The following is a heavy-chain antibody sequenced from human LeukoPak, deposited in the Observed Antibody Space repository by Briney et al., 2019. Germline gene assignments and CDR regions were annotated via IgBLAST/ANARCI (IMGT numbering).Heavy chain of an antibody. J-gene: IGHJ3*02. V-gene: IGHV4-34*01. CDR1: GFTFDDYG. Sequence: GSLRLSCAASGFTFDDYGMSWIRQPPGKGLEWIGEINHSGSTNYNPSLKSRVTISVDTSKNQFSLKLSSVTAADTAVYYCASGTTINYYDSSGYDPDDAFDIWGQGTMVTVSS. CDR3: ASGTTINYYDSSGYDPDDAFDI. D-gene: IGHD3-22*01. CDR2: INHSGST.